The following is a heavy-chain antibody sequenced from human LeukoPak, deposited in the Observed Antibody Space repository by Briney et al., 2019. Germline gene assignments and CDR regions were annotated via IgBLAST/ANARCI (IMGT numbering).Heavy chain of an antibody. J-gene: IGHJ4*02. V-gene: IGHV1-69*06. D-gene: IGHD5-24*01. CDR2: IIPIFGTA. CDR1: GDTFSNYA. Sequence: SVKVSCKASGDTFSNYAISWVRQAPGQGLEWMGGIIPIFGTAKYAQKFQGRVTITANTSTSTAYMELSSLRSEDTAVYYCARAGWLQYYYFDYWGQGTLVTVSS. CDR3: ARAGWLQYYYFDY.